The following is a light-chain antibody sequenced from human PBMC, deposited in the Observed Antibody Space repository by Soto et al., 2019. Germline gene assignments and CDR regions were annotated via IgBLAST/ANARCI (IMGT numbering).Light chain of an antibody. Sequence: EIVLTQSPVTLSLSPGERPTPSCRTSQSVDSAYLAWYQQKPGQAPRLLIYATSTRATGIPDWFSGSGSGADFTLAISRLEPEDFAVYYCQRFGSSLYTFGQGTKLVLK. CDR1: QSVDSAY. CDR2: ATS. CDR3: QRFGSSLYT. J-gene: IGKJ2*01. V-gene: IGKV3-20*01.